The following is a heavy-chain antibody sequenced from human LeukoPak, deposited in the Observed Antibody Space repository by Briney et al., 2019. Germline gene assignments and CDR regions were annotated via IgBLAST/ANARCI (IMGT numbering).Heavy chain of an antibody. CDR1: GGSISSSSYY. CDR3: ASTGDYGSGSYSAFDI. CDR2: IYYSGST. Sequence: SETLSLTCTVSGGSISSSSYYWGWIRQPPGKGLEWTGSIYYSGSTYYNPSLKSRVTISVDTSKNQFSLKLSSVTAADTAVYYCASTGDYGSGSYSAFDIWGQGTMVTVSS. D-gene: IGHD3-10*01. V-gene: IGHV4-39*07. J-gene: IGHJ3*02.